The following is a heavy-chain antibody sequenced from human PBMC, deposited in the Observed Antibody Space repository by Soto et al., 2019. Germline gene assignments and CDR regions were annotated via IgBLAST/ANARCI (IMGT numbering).Heavy chain of an antibody. CDR2: ISSSGSTI. CDR1: GFSFNDYY. CDR3: ARDRSGSSPYYFDY. Sequence: PGGSLSPASTSSGFSFNDYYMSWILLDEGKGLEWVSYISSSGSTIYYADSVKGRFTISRDNAKNSLYLQMNSLRAEDTAVYYCARDRSGSSPYYFDYWGQGTLVTVSS. D-gene: IGHD1-26*01. V-gene: IGHV3-11*01. J-gene: IGHJ4*02.